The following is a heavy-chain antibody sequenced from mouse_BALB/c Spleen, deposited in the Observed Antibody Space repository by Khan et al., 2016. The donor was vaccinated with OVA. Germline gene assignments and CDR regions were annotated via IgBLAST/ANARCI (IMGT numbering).Heavy chain of an antibody. D-gene: IGHD1-2*01. Sequence: QVQLKQSGAELARPGASVKMSCKASGYTFTSYTMHWVKQRPGQGLEWIGYINPSSGYTNYNQKFKDKATLTADKSSSTAYMQLSSLTSEDSAVYYCARLLRLRDAMDYWGQGTSVTVSS. CDR3: ARLLRLRDAMDY. J-gene: IGHJ4*01. V-gene: IGHV1-4*01. CDR2: INPSSGYT. CDR1: GYTFTSYT.